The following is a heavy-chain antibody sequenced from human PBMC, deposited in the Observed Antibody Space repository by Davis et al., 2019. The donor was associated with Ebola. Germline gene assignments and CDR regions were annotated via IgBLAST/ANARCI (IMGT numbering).Heavy chain of an antibody. J-gene: IGHJ5*02. CDR3: ARDQDYYGSGSHTNWFDP. V-gene: IGHV1-69*10. D-gene: IGHD3-10*01. CDR2: IIPILGIA. Sequence: SVKVSCKASGGTFSSYAISWVRQAPGQGLEWMGGIIPILGIANYAQKFQGRVTITADKSTSTAYMELSSLRSEDTAVYYCARDQDYYGSGSHTNWFDPWGQGTLVTVSS. CDR1: GGTFSSYA.